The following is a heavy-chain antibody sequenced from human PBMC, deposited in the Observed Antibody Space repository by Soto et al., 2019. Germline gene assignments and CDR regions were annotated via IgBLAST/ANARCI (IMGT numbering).Heavy chain of an antibody. J-gene: IGHJ1*01. CDR3: ARGGSSQSAEYFHH. Sequence: ASVKVSCKASGGTFSSYAISCVRQAPGQGLEWMGGIIPIFGTANYAQKFQGRVTITADESTSTAYMELSSLRSEDTAVYYCARGGSSQSAEYFHHWGQGTLVTLSS. CDR2: IIPIFGTA. CDR1: GGTFSSYA. V-gene: IGHV1-69*13. D-gene: IGHD1-26*01.